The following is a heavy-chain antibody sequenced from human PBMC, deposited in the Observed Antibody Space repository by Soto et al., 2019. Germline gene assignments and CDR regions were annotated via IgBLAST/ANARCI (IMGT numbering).Heavy chain of an antibody. Sequence: VGSLRLSCAASGFTFSNAWMSWVRQAPGKGLEWVGRIKSKTDGGTTSYAAPVKGRFTIARDDSKNTLYLQMNSLQTEDTAVYYCTTAWIRAVAGRMDYWGQGTLVTVSS. V-gene: IGHV3-15*01. J-gene: IGHJ4*02. CDR1: GFTFSNAW. CDR2: IKSKTDGGTT. CDR3: TTAWIRAVAGRMDY. D-gene: IGHD6-19*01.